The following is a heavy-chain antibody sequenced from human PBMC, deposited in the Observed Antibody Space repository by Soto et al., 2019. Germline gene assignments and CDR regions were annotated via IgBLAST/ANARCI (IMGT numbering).Heavy chain of an antibody. V-gene: IGHV3-30*18. D-gene: IGHD3-10*01. CDR2: ISYDGSNK. CDR1: GFTFSSYG. Sequence: WGSLRLSFAASGFTFSSYGMHWVRQAPGKGLEWVAVISYDGSNKYYADSVKGRFTISRDSSKNTLYLEMNSLRPEDTAVYYCAKGEYYYGSGSPYYGMDVWGQGTTVTVSS. J-gene: IGHJ6*02. CDR3: AKGEYYYGSGSPYYGMDV.